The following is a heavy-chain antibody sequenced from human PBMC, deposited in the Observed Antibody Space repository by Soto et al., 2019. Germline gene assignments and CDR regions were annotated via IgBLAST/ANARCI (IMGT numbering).Heavy chain of an antibody. CDR2: INHSGST. D-gene: IGHD6-13*01. CDR1: GGSFSGYY. Sequence: QVQLQQWGAGLLKPSETLSLTCAVYGGSFSGYYWSWIRQPPGMGLEWIGEINHSGSTNYNPSLKSRVTISVDTSKNQFSLKLSSVTAADTAVYYCARGRVQRYYYYGMDVWGQGTTVTVSS. CDR3: ARGRVQRYYYYGMDV. V-gene: IGHV4-34*01. J-gene: IGHJ6*02.